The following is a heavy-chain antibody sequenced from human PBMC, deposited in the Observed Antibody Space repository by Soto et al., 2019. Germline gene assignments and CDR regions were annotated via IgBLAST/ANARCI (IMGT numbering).Heavy chain of an antibody. CDR2: INHSGST. CDR1: GGSFSGYY. V-gene: IGHV4-34*01. D-gene: IGHD2-2*02. J-gene: IGHJ6*02. Sequence: PSETLSLTCAGNGGSFSGYYWTWIRQPPGKGLEWIGEINHSGSTNYNPSLKSRVTTSVDTSKNQFSLKLSSVTAADTAVYYCARVALYRLYHSRPKFYGMDVWGQGTTVT. CDR3: ARVALYRLYHSRPKFYGMDV.